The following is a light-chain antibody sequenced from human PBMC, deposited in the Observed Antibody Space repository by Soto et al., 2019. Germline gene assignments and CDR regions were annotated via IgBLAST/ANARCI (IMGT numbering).Light chain of an antibody. CDR2: ENN. J-gene: IGLJ1*01. V-gene: IGLV1-51*02. CDR1: SSNIGNNY. CDR3: GTWDSSLTTYV. Sequence: QSVLTQSPSVSAAPGQKVTISCFGSSSNIGNNYVSWYQQLPGTAPKLLIYENNKRPSGIPDRFSGSKSGTSATLGITGLQTGDEADYYCGTWDSSLTTYVFGTGTKLTVL.